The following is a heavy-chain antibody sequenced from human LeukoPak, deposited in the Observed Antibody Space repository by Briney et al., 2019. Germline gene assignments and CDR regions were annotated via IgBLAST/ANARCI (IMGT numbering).Heavy chain of an antibody. CDR1: GYTFTGYY. CDR2: INLNSGGT. J-gene: IGHJ4*02. V-gene: IGHV1-2*02. CDR3: AREGERATYFS. Sequence: ASVKVSCKASGYTFTGYYMHWVRQAPGQGLELMGWINLNSGGTNYAQKFPGRVTMTRDTSISTAYMELSSLRSEDTDVYYCAREGERATYFSWGQGTLVTVSS. D-gene: IGHD2-21*01.